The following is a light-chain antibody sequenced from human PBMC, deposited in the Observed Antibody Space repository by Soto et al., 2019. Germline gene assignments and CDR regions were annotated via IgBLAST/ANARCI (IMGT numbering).Light chain of an antibody. CDR1: SSDIGAYNY. CDR3: ASFTRSNTAV. Sequence: QSALTQPASVSASPGQSITISCTGSSSDIGAYNYVSWYQQHPGKAPKLVIYDVSNRPSGVSDRFSGSKSGNTASLTISALQSEDEADYYCASFTRSNTAVFGGGTQLTVL. CDR2: DVS. V-gene: IGLV2-14*03. J-gene: IGLJ7*01.